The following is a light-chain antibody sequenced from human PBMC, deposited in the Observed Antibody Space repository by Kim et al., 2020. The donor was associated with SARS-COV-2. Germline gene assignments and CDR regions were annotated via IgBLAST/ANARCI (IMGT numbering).Light chain of an antibody. CDR2: DAS. V-gene: IGKV1-33*01. Sequence: DIQMTQSPSSLSASVGDRVTITCPASQDISNNLNWYQQKPGKAPKPLIYDASDLERGVPSRFSGSGSGTDFTLTISSLQPEDIATYYSDHYNKLPLTLGGGTQMEIK. CDR1: QDISNN. CDR3: DHYNKLPLT. J-gene: IGKJ4*01.